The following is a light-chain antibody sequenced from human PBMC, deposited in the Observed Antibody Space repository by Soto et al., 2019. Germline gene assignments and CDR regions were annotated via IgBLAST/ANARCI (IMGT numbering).Light chain of an antibody. Sequence: ILMPQSPSTLSSSVVRRVTITYRAIQSLSNRLAWYQHKPGKAPKVLIYDAFRLEMGGPSMVSGIGSGAHVMLTIRSLESDDFATYYFHYYSAVWSFGQGTNGDIK. CDR2: DAF. V-gene: IGKV1-5*01. CDR3: HYYSAVWS. CDR1: QSLSNR. J-gene: IGKJ1*01.